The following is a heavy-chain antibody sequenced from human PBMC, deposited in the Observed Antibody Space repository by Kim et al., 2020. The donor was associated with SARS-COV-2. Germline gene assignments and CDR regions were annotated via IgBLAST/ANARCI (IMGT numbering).Heavy chain of an antibody. V-gene: IGHV1-3*01. CDR3: AREVQVGDYYYYGMDV. D-gene: IGHD1-1*01. Sequence: KVQGRVTITRDTAASTAYMELSSLRSEDTAVYYCAREVQVGDYYYYGMDVWGQGTTVTVSS. J-gene: IGHJ6*02.